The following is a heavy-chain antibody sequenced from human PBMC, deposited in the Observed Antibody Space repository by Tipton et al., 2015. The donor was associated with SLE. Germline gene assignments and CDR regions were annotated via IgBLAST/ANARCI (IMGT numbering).Heavy chain of an antibody. CDR3: ARDLAARGGHYFDY. J-gene: IGHJ4*02. V-gene: IGHV3-53*05. CDR2: IYSGGST. CDR1: GFTVSSNY. Sequence: SLRLSCAASGFTVSSNYMSWVRQAPGKGLEWVSVIYSGGSTYYADSVKGRFTISRDNSKNTLYLQMNSPRAEDTAVYYCARDLAARGGHYFDYWGQGTLVTVSS. D-gene: IGHD6-6*01.